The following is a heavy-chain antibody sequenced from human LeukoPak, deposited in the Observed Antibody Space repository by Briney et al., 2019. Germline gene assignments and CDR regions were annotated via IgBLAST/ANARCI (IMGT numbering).Heavy chain of an antibody. V-gene: IGHV3-7*01. CDR1: GFTYSCCW. J-gene: IGHJ4*02. Sequence: AGPLRLSCAASGFTYSCCWLSWLRPAPGKGLPGVANIKQDGSEHYQVDVLKGPFTISSDNAKKSLYLQMNSLRAEDTAVYYCAITRVTMVRGHYYFDYWGQGTLVTVSS. CDR3: AITRVTMVRGHYYFDY. D-gene: IGHD3-10*01. CDR2: IKQDGSEH.